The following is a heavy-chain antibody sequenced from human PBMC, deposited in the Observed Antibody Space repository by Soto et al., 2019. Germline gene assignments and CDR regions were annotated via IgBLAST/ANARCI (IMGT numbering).Heavy chain of an antibody. CDR2: FDPEDGET. CDR1: GYTXSELS. CDR3: AKGYYYGSGSASLAYYFDY. D-gene: IGHD3-10*01. Sequence: SXKVSFKVTGYTXSELSMDWVRQAPGKGLEWMGGFDPEDGETIYAQKFQGRVTMTEDTSTDTAYIALSSLRSEDPALHYCAKGYYYGSGSASLAYYFDYWGQGTLVTVSS. J-gene: IGHJ4*02. V-gene: IGHV1-24*01.